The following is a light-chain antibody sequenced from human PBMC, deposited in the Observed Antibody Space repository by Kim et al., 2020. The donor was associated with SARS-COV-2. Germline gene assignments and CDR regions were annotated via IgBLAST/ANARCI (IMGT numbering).Light chain of an antibody. CDR2: GKN. CDR3: NSRDSSGNYV. J-gene: IGLJ1*01. CDR1: SLRSYY. Sequence: VALGQTVRITCQGESLRSYYASWYQQKPGQAPVLVIYGKNDRPSGIPDRFSGSSSGNTASLTITGAQAEDEADYYCNSRDSSGNYVFGTGTKVTVL. V-gene: IGLV3-19*01.